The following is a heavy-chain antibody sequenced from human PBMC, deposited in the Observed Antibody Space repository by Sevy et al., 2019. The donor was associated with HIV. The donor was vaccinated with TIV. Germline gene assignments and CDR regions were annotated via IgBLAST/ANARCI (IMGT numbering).Heavy chain of an antibody. CDR2: IYYSVST. D-gene: IGHD2-2*01. CDR3: ARHAILRYCSSTSCPPSYYYYYGMDV. J-gene: IGHJ6*02. Sequence: SETLSLTCTVSGGSISSSSYYWGWIRQPPGKGLEWIGSIYYSVSTYYNPSLKSRVTISVDTSKNQFSLKLSSVTAADTAVYYCARHAILRYCSSTSCPPSYYYYYGMDVWGQGTTVTVSS. V-gene: IGHV4-39*01. CDR1: GGSISSSSYY.